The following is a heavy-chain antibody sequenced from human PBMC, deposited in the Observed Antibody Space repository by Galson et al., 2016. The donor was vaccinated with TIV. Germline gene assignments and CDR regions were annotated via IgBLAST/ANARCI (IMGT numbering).Heavy chain of an antibody. Sequence: SLRLSCAASGFTFSSYSMNWVRQAPGKGLEWVSSISSSSSYIYYADSVKGRFTISRDNVKSILYLHMNSLRAEDTAIYYCAKVRLFDGDYRDFWGQGTLAIVSS. J-gene: IGHJ4*02. V-gene: IGHV3-21*04. CDR3: AKVRLFDGDYRDF. D-gene: IGHD4-17*01. CDR2: ISSSSSYI. CDR1: GFTFSSYS.